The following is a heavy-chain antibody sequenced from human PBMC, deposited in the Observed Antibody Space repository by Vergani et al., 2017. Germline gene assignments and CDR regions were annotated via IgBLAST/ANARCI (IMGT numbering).Heavy chain of an antibody. V-gene: IGHV3-23*01. CDR1: GFAFSSYA. D-gene: IGHD4-23*01. Sequence: EVQLLESGGGLVQPGGSLRLSCAASGFAFSSYAMSWVRQAPGKGLEWVSAISGSGGSTYYADSVKGRFTISRDNSKNTLYLQMNSLRAEDTAVYYCAKDRGDYGGLRDDYWGQGTLVTVSS. J-gene: IGHJ4*02. CDR3: AKDRGDYGGLRDDY. CDR2: ISGSGGST.